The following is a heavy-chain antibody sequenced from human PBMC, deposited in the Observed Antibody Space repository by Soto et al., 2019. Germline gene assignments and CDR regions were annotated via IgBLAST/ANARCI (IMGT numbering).Heavy chain of an antibody. CDR1: GFSLSTSGMC. J-gene: IGHJ4*02. V-gene: IGHV2-70*13. D-gene: IGHD3-22*01. CDR3: ARIRYYYDGSGYYYFDY. Sequence: SGPTLVNPTQTLTLTCTFSGFSLSTSGMCVSWIRQPPGRALEWLALIDWDDDKYYSTSLKTRLTISKDTSKNQVVLTMTKMETVDTATYYCARIRYYYDGSGYYYFDYWGQGTLVTVSS. CDR2: IDWDDDK.